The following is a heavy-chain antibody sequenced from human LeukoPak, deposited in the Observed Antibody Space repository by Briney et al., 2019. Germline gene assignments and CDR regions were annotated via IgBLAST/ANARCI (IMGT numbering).Heavy chain of an antibody. Sequence: SETLSLTCAVYGGSFSGYYWSWIRQPPGKGLEWIGEINHSGSTNYDSSPKSRVTISVDTSKNQFSLKLTSVTAADTAVYYCARGSHGYYDSRDGFDMWGRGTMVTVSS. J-gene: IGHJ3*02. CDR2: INHSGST. D-gene: IGHD3-22*01. CDR3: ARGSHGYYDSRDGFDM. V-gene: IGHV4-34*01. CDR1: GGSFSGYY.